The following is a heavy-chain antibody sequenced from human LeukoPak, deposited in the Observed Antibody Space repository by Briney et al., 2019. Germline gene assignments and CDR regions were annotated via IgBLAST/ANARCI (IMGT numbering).Heavy chain of an antibody. Sequence: GGSLRLSCAASGFTFSGFTFSNYAMAWVRQAPGKGLEWVSAIGGSGVSTYYTDSVKGRFTISRDNSKSTLYLQMISLRAEDTAVYYCAKRSRIAPGGGQGTLVTVSS. D-gene: IGHD6-13*01. J-gene: IGHJ4*02. V-gene: IGHV3-23*01. CDR2: IGGSGVST. CDR1: GFTFSGFTFSNYA. CDR3: AKRSRIAPG.